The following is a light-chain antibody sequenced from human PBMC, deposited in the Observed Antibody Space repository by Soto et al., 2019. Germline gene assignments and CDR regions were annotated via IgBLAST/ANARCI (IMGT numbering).Light chain of an antibody. J-gene: IGKJ2*01. Sequence: DIQMTQSPSALSASLGDRVTITCRASHSIDTWLAWYQQRPGKAPNLLIYDASSLASGVPSRFSGGGSGTAFTLTISNLQPDDFGTYYCHQYKSYTPYTIGQGTKVEIK. CDR3: HQYKSYTPYT. V-gene: IGKV1-5*01. CDR2: DAS. CDR1: HSIDTW.